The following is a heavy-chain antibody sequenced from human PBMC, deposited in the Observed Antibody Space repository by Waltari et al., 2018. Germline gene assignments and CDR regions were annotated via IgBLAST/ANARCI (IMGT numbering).Heavy chain of an antibody. Sequence: QIQLVQSGAEVKKPGASVKVSCQVSGSIFTSFGVNWVRQAPGQGLEWMGWISTYNGNTNYARNLQGRVTMTRDTSTSTAYMELRSLKSDDTAVYYCARGPSNYNWFDPWGQGTLVTVSS. J-gene: IGHJ5*02. CDR2: ISTYNGNT. CDR3: ARGPSNYNWFDP. D-gene: IGHD4-4*01. V-gene: IGHV1-18*01. CDR1: GSIFTSFG.